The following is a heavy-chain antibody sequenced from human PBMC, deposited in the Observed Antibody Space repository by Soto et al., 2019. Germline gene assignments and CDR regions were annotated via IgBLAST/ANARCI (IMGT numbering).Heavy chain of an antibody. J-gene: IGHJ6*04. CDR2: INPNSGGT. CDR1: GYTFTGYY. CDR3: ARERVIVSKLKKTPSYYYYCMDV. V-gene: IGHV1-2*04. Sequence: VASVKVSCKASGYTFTGYYMHWVRQAPGQGLEWMGWINPNSGGTNYAQKFQGWVTMTRDTSISTAYMELSRLRSDDTAVYYCARERVIVSKLKKTPSYYYYCMDVWDKGTTVTVSS. D-gene: IGHD2-21*01.